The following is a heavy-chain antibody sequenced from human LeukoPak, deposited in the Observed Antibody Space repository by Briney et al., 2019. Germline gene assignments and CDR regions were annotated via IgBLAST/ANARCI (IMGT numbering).Heavy chain of an antibody. D-gene: IGHD5-12*01. J-gene: IGHJ6*02. Sequence: PSETLSLTCTVSGGSISSYYWSWIRQPAGKGLEWIGRIYNSGSTNYNPSLKSRVTMSVDTSKNQFSLKLSSVTAADTAVYYCARANSGYDSPYYYYYYGMDVWGQGTTVTVSS. CDR3: ARANSGYDSPYYYYYYGMDV. CDR2: IYNSGST. CDR1: GGSISSYY. V-gene: IGHV4-4*07.